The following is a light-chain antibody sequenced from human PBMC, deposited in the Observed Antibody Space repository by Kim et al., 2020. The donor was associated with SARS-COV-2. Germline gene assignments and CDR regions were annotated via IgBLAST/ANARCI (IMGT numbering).Light chain of an antibody. CDR1: QSVIIN. CDR2: GAS. Sequence: SASVGDRVTITCRATQSVIINLNWYQQRPGKAPRLLIYGASTLQSGVPSRFSGSGSGTGFTLTISSLQPEDFAIYYCQQTFSTQYSFGQGTKLEIK. CDR3: QQTFSTQYS. J-gene: IGKJ2*03. V-gene: IGKV1-39*01.